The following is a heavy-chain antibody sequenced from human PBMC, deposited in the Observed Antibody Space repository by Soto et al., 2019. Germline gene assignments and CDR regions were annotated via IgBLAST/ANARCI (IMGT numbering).Heavy chain of an antibody. CDR2: IYPGDSDT. CDR3: ARHPSYYYDSSGYWTYFDY. Sequence: GESLKISCKGSGYSLTSYWIGWVRQMPGKVLEWMGIIYPGDSDTRYSPSFQGQVTISADKSIITAYLQWSSLKASDTAMYYCARHPSYYYDSSGYWTYFDYWGQGTLVTVSS. D-gene: IGHD3-22*01. V-gene: IGHV5-51*01. CDR1: GYSLTSYW. J-gene: IGHJ4*02.